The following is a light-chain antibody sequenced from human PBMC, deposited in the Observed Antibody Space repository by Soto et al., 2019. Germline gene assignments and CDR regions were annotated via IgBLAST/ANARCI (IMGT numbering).Light chain of an antibody. CDR3: QQYGSSPLT. Sequence: EIVLTQSPGTLSLSPGESATLSCRASQSVSSSYLAWYQQKPGQAPRLLIYGASSRATGIPDRFSGSGSGTDFTLTVSRLEPEDLAVYYCQQYGSSPLTFGGGTKVEIK. V-gene: IGKV3-20*01. CDR2: GAS. CDR1: QSVSSSY. J-gene: IGKJ4*01.